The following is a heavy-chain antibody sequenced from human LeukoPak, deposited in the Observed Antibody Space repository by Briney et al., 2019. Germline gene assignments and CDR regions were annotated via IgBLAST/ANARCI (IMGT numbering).Heavy chain of an antibody. CDR1: GFTFSTSI. D-gene: IGHD4-17*01. CDR3: ARARRDDYGDYYYYYYMDV. Sequence: GGSLRLSCAASGFTFSTSIMSWVRQAPGKGLEWVSYITSSSSPIYYADSVKGRFTISRDNAKNSLYLQLNSLRAEDTAVYYCARARRDDYGDYYYYYYMDVWGKGTTVTVSS. J-gene: IGHJ6*03. CDR2: ITSSSSPI. V-gene: IGHV3-48*01.